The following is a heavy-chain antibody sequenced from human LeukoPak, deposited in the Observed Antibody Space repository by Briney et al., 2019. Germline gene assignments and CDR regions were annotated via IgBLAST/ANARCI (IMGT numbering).Heavy chain of an antibody. Sequence: SETLSLTCTVSGGSISSSTYYWAWVRQPPGKGLEWIASIYYSGTTYYNPSLKSRVTISVDTSKNQFSLKLSSVTAADTAVYYCARDYYGSGSYFNEAAGPLHWFDPWGQGTLVTVSS. J-gene: IGHJ5*02. V-gene: IGHV4-39*07. CDR3: ARDYYGSGSYFNEAAGPLHWFDP. CDR2: IYYSGTT. CDR1: GGSISSSTYY. D-gene: IGHD3-10*01.